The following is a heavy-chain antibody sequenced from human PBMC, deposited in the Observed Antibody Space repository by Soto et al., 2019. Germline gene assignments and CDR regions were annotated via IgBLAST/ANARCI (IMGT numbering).Heavy chain of an antibody. D-gene: IGHD3-9*01. CDR3: ASDEADILAGDDYYYRMDV. V-gene: IGHV1-3*01. CDR1: GYTFTSYA. Sequence: GASVKVSCKASGYTFTSYAMHWVRQAPGQRLEWMGWINAVNGNTKYSQKFQGRVTMTRDTSASTAYMELSSLRFDDTAVYYCASDEADILAGDDYYYRMDVWGQGTTVTVSS. J-gene: IGHJ6*02. CDR2: INAVNGNT.